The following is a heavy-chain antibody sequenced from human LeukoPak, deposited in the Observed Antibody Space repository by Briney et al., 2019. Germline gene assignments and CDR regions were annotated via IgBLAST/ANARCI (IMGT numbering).Heavy chain of an antibody. CDR2: ISSSSSYI. Sequence: GGSLILSCAASGFTFSSYSMNWVRQAPGKGLEWVSSISSSSSYIYYADSVKGRFTISRDNAKNSLYLQMNSLRAEDTAVYFCARKSVPGSLLGDLDYWGQGTLVTVSS. V-gene: IGHV3-21*01. CDR1: GFTFSSYS. D-gene: IGHD3-16*01. J-gene: IGHJ4*02. CDR3: ARKSVPGSLLGDLDY.